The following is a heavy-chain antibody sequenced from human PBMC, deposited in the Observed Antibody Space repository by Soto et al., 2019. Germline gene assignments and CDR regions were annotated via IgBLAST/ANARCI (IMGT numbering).Heavy chain of an antibody. D-gene: IGHD2-8*01. CDR3: ARGYCTNGVCYVESGLGMDV. CDR2: ISTNGDST. J-gene: IGHJ6*02. V-gene: IGHV3-64D*06. Sequence: GGSLRLSCSASGFTFSSYAMHWVRQAPGKGLEYVAAISTNGDSTYYTDSVKGRFTISRDNSKYTLYLQMSSLRPEDTAVYYCARGYCTNGVCYVESGLGMDVWGQGTTVTVSS. CDR1: GFTFSSYA.